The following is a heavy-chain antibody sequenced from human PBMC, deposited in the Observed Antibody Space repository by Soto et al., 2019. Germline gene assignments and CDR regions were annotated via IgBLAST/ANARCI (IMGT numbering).Heavy chain of an antibody. CDR1: GGSIRNYY. CDR3: ARHDIVAVPAVFDS. V-gene: IGHV4-59*08. J-gene: IGHJ4*02. Sequence: NPSEPLSLTCTVSGGSIRNYYWSWIRQPPGKGLEWIGYIYYSGTTNYNPSLKSRVTVSVDTSKNQFSLKLSSVTAADTAVYYCARHDIVAVPAVFDSWGQGTLVTVSS. D-gene: IGHD2-2*01. CDR2: IYYSGTT.